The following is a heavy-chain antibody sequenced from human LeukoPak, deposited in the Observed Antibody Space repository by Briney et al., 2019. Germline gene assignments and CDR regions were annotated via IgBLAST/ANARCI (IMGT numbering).Heavy chain of an antibody. Sequence: GESLRLSCAASEFTFSSCTMNWVRQAPGKGLEWVSSISSSSSYIYYADSVKGRFTISRDNAKKSLCLQMNSLRAEDTAVHQCAKDCFVITIFCLVMGAISWGQGSLVTVSS. J-gene: IGHJ5*02. V-gene: IGHV3-21*01. CDR3: AKDCFVITIFCLVMGAIS. CDR2: ISSSSSYI. CDR1: EFTFSSCT. D-gene: IGHD3-9*01.